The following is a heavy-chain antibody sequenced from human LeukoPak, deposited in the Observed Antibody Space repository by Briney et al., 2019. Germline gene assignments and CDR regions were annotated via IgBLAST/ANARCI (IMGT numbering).Heavy chain of an antibody. V-gene: IGHV1-46*01. CDR3: ARDRRGDYGDRKGWFDP. CDR1: GYTFTSYY. J-gene: IGHJ5*02. CDR2: INPSGGST. Sequence: ASVKVSCKASGYTFTSYYMHWVRQAPGQGLEWMGIINPSGGSTSYAQKLQGRVTMTRDTSTSTVYMELSSLRSEDAAVYYCARDRRGDYGDRKGWFDPWGQGTLVTVSS. D-gene: IGHD4-17*01.